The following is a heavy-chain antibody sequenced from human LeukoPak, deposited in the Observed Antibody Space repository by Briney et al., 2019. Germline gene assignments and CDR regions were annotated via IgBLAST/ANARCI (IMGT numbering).Heavy chain of an antibody. CDR2: ISGSGGGT. D-gene: IGHD6-13*01. J-gene: IGHJ4*02. CDR3: AKEIDSSSWYYFDY. V-gene: IGHV3-23*01. CDR1: GFTFSSYA. Sequence: GGSLRLSCAASGFTFSSYAMNWVRQAPGKGLEWVSGISGSGGGTYYADSVKGRFTISRDNSKNTLYLQMNSLRAEDTAVYYCAKEIDSSSWYYFDYWGQGTLVTVSS.